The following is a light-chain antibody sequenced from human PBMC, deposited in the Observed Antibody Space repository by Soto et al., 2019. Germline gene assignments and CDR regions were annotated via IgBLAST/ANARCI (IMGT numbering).Light chain of an antibody. Sequence: QSALTQPRSVSGSPGQSVTISCTGTSSDVGGYNYVSWYQQHPGNAPKLMIYDVVKRPSGVPDHFSGSKSGNTASLTISGLQAGDEADYYCCSYAGSYTYVFGTGTKLTVL. J-gene: IGLJ1*01. V-gene: IGLV2-11*01. CDR3: CSYAGSYTYV. CDR1: SSDVGGYNY. CDR2: DVV.